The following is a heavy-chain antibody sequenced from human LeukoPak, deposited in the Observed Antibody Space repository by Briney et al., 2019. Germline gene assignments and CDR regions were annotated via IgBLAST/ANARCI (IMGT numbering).Heavy chain of an antibody. J-gene: IGHJ4*02. D-gene: IGHD3-22*01. CDR2: INPSGGST. Sequence: ASVKVSCKASGYTFTSYHMHWVRQAPGQGLEWMGIINPSGGSTSYAQKFQGRVTMTRDMSTSTVYMELSSLRSEDTAVYYCARDLRRDYYDSSGYYGGAGDWGQGTLVTVSS. CDR1: GYTFTSYH. V-gene: IGHV1-46*01. CDR3: ARDLRRDYYDSSGYYGGAGD.